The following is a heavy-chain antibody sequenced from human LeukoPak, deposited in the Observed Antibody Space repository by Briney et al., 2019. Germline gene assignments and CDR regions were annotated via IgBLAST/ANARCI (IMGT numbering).Heavy chain of an antibody. D-gene: IGHD4-17*01. V-gene: IGHV1-2*06. CDR3: ARGMGDYGFH. Sequence: ASVKVSCKASGYTFTDYYIHWVRQAPGQGLEWMGRINPDSGVTGFAQKFQGRVTMITDTSISTAYMELIRLRSDDTAVYYCARGMGDYGFHWGQGTLVTVSS. J-gene: IGHJ4*02. CDR1: GYTFTDYY. CDR2: INPDSGVT.